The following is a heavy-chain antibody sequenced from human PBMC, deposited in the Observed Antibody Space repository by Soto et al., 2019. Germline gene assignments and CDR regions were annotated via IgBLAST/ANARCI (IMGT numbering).Heavy chain of an antibody. D-gene: IGHD2-15*01. CDR2: ISYDGRNK. CDR3: ARTVSSREAAPSDY. CDR1: GFTFSSYG. Sequence: QVQLVESGGDVVQPGRSLRLSCAASGFTFSSYGMHWVRQAPGKGLEWVAVISYDGRNKYYPDSVKGRFTISRDNSKNTLYLPMNSLRAEDTAVYYCARTVSSREAAPSDYWGQGTLVTVSS. V-gene: IGHV3-30*03. J-gene: IGHJ4*02.